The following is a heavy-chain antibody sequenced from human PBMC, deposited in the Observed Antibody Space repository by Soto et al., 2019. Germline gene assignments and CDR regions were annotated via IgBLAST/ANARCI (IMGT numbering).Heavy chain of an antibody. J-gene: IGHJ4*02. CDR2: IDTNGDT. CDR3: ARGTVYYCPNDKCGFFFDH. V-gene: IGHV4-31*03. D-gene: IGHD2-8*01. CDR1: GDSLRRGFHH. Sequence: QVQLQESGSGLLKPSQTLSLDCSVSGDSLRRGFHHWSWIRQTPGKGLQLIGYIDTNGDTHYDQSLRNRLNMSIVTTESRFSLKVTAVTAADTAVYYCARGTVYYCPNDKCGFFFDHWGQGALVTVTS.